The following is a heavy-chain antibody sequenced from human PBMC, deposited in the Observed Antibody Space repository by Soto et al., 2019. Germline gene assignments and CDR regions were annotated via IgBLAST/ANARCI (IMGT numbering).Heavy chain of an antibody. V-gene: IGHV3-9*01. CDR3: AKSSGSYYNHLDY. CDR1: GFTFHDYT. CDR2: ISWDSDDI. Sequence: EVQLVESGGGLVQPGRSLRLSCAASGFTFHDYTMHWVRQAPGKGLEWVSGISWDSDDIGYADSVKGRFTISRDNAKNSLSLQMNVLRAEDTALYFCAKSSGSYYNHLDYWGQGTLVIVSS. D-gene: IGHD3-10*01. J-gene: IGHJ4*02.